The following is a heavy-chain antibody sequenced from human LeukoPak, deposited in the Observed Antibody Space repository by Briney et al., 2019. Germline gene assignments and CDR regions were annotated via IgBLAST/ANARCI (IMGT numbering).Heavy chain of an antibody. CDR1: GFTFSSYV. D-gene: IGHD2-2*01. CDR2: FSGGGGST. CDR3: AKGGYCSSTSCYVGWFDP. V-gene: IGHV3-23*01. Sequence: GGSLRPSCAASGFTFSSYVMNWVRQAPGKGLEWVPVFSGGGGSTYYADSVKGRFTISRDNSKNTLFLRMNSLRAEDTAVYYCAKGGYCSSTSCYVGWFDPWGQGTLVTVSS. J-gene: IGHJ5*02.